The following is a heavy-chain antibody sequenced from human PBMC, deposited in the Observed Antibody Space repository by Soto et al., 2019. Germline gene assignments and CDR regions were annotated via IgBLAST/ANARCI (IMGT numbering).Heavy chain of an antibody. CDR2: IIPILGIA. CDR1: GGTFSSYT. Sequence: SVKVSCKASGGTFSSYTISWVRQAPGQGLEWMGRIIPILGIANYAQKFQGRVAITADKSTSTAYMELSSLRSEDTAVYYCASPNRQRGPGYLFHYRGQGTLV. V-gene: IGHV1-69*02. D-gene: IGHD2-15*01. CDR3: ASPNRQRGPGYLFHY. J-gene: IGHJ4*02.